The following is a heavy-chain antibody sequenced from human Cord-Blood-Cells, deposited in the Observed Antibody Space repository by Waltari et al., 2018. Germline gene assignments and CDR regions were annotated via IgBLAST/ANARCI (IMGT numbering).Heavy chain of an antibody. V-gene: IGHV3-15*01. CDR2: MKSKTDGGTT. D-gene: IGHD6-13*01. CDR3: TTDPGSSWYWFDP. CDR1: GFTFSNAW. Sequence: EVQLVESGGGLVQPGGSLRLSCAAAGFTFSNAWFSWVRQGPGKGLEWVGRMKSKTDGGTTDYAAPVKGRFTISRDDSKNTLYLQMNSLKTEDTAVYYCTTDPGSSWYWFDPWGQGTLVTVSS. J-gene: IGHJ5*02.